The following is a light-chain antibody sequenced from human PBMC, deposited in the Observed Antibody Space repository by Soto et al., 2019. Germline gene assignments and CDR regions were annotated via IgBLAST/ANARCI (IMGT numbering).Light chain of an antibody. Sequence: QSVLTQPASVSGSPGQSITISCSGTSGDIGSYDHVAWYQQFPGKSPKLIIYAVSDRPSGVSDRFSGSKSGISASLTISGLQTEDEAHYYCISYTDRQSYLFGTGTKVTVL. V-gene: IGLV2-14*03. CDR1: SGDIGSYDH. J-gene: IGLJ1*01. CDR3: ISYTDRQSYL. CDR2: AVS.